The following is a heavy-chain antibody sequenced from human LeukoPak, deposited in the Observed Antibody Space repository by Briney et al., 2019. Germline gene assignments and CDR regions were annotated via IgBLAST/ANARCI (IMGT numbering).Heavy chain of an antibody. V-gene: IGHV3-23*01. J-gene: IGHJ4*02. Sequence: GGSLRLSCAASGFTFSSYAMSWVRQAPGKGLEWVSGTSGSGGSTNYADSVKGRFIISRDNSKNMLYLQMSSLRAEDTAVYYCAKELVRGSYQASDYWGQGTLVTVSS. D-gene: IGHD1-26*01. CDR3: AKELVRGSYQASDY. CDR1: GFTFSSYA. CDR2: TSGSGGST.